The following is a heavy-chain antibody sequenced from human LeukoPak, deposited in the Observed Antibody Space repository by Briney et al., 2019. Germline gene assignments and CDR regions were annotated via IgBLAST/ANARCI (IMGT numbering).Heavy chain of an antibody. Sequence: ASVKVSCKASGYTFTSYYMHWVRQAPGQGLEWMGIISPSGGSTSYAQKFQGRVTMTRDTSTSTVYMELSSLRSEDTAVYYCAGDRGRATVTTGWFDPWGQGTLVTVSS. CDR2: ISPSGGST. V-gene: IGHV1-46*01. CDR3: AGDRGRATVTTGWFDP. D-gene: IGHD4-17*01. J-gene: IGHJ5*02. CDR1: GYTFTSYY.